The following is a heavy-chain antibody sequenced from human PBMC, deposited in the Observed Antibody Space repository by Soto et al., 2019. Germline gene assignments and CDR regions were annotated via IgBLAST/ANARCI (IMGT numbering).Heavy chain of an antibody. D-gene: IGHD4-17*01. Sequence: GESLKISCKASGYIFTLYWIGWVRQMPGKGLEWMGIIYPGDSDTRYSPSFQGQVTISADKSISTASLQWSSLEASDTAVYYCARQSPTPGYYYFSYGMDVWGQGTTVTVSS. V-gene: IGHV5-51*01. CDR1: GYIFTLYW. CDR2: IYPGDSDT. CDR3: ARQSPTPGYYYFSYGMDV. J-gene: IGHJ6*02.